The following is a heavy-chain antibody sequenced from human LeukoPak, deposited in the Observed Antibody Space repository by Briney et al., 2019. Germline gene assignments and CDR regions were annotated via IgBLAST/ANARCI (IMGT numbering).Heavy chain of an antibody. CDR2: INTDGSTT. J-gene: IGHJ3*02. V-gene: IGHV3-74*01. Sequence: GGSLRLSCAASGFTFSSHWMHWVRQAPGKGLVWVSRINTDGSTTNYADSVKGRFTVSRDNAKNTLYLQMNSLRAEDTAVYYCVKDIFYRSSSSKGLFDIWGQGTMVTVSS. CDR3: VKDIFYRSSSSKGLFDI. CDR1: GFTFSSHW. D-gene: IGHD6-6*01.